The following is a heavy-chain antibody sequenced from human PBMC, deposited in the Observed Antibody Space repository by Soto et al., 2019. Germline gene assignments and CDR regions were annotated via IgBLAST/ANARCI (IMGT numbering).Heavy chain of an antibody. Sequence: EVQLVESGGGLVQPGGSLRLSCVTSGFTFSASWMNWVRQAPVKGLEWVANLNQDGSEIKYVDSVKGRFTISRDNARNSVYLQINSLRTEDTAVYYCASWVYPRNYWGQGTLVTVSS. CDR1: GFTFSASW. D-gene: IGHD3-16*01. CDR2: LNQDGSEI. CDR3: ASWVYPRNY. J-gene: IGHJ4*02. V-gene: IGHV3-7*01.